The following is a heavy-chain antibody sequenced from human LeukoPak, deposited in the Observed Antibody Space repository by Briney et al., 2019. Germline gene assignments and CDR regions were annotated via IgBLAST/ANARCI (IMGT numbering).Heavy chain of an antibody. D-gene: IGHD5-18*01. CDR2: IKQDGSEK. CDR3: ARDLRYSYGFFDY. V-gene: IGHV3-7*01. CDR1: GFTFSSYW. Sequence: PGGSLRLSCAASGFTFSSYWMSWVRQAPGKGLEWVANIKQDGSEKYYVDSVKGRFTISRDNAKNSLYLRMNSLRAEDTAVYYCARDLRYSYGFFDYWGQGTLVTVSS. J-gene: IGHJ4*02.